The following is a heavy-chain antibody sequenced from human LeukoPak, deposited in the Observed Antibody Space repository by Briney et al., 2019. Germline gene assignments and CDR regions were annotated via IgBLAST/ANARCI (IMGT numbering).Heavy chain of an antibody. CDR1: GFIFSNYA. V-gene: IGHV3-30*04. D-gene: IGHD3-22*01. Sequence: QPGRSLRLSCAASGFIFSNYALHWVRQAPGKGLEWVAVVLYDGETKYYADSVKGRFTISRDNPENMLYLQMNSLRPEDTGVYYCASGEDYDSSGYRYFDYWGQGTLVTVSS. CDR2: VLYDGETK. J-gene: IGHJ4*02. CDR3: ASGEDYDSSGYRYFDY.